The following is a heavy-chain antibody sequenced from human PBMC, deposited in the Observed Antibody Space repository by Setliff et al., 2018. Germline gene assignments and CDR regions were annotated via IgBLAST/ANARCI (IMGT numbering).Heavy chain of an antibody. CDR2: IRWNGGRT. CDR1: GFTFDDYG. D-gene: IGHD3-22*01. Sequence: RAGGSLRLSCAASGFTFDDYGMSWVRQAPGKGLEWVSGIRWNGGRTGYADSVKGRFTISRDNSQNTVFLQVNSLRPEDSAVYYCAKEDYSDSSGYYYETPWFDPWGQGTLVTVSS. CDR3: AKEDYSDSSGYYYETPWFDP. V-gene: IGHV3-20*04. J-gene: IGHJ5*02.